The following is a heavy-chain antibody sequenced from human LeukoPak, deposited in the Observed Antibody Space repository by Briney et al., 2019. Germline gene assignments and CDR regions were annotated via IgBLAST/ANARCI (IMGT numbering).Heavy chain of an antibody. CDR3: ARVRGWAAAVRYYYYGMDV. D-gene: IGHD6-13*01. V-gene: IGHV3-30*03. CDR2: ISYDGSNK. J-gene: IGHJ6*02. Sequence: GRSLRLSCAASGFTFSSYGMHWVRQAPGKGLEWVAVISYDGSNKYYADSVKGRFTISRDNSKNTLYLQMNSLRAEDTAVYYCARVRGWAAAVRYYYYGMDVWGQGTTVTVSS. CDR1: GFTFSSYG.